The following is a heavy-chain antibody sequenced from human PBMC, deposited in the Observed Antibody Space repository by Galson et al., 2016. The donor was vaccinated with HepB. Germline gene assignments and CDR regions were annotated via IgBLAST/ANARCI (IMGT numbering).Heavy chain of an antibody. Sequence: SLRLSCAGSGFNVKNYGMHWVRQAPGKGLGWVAVIFHDGSELYYADSVKGRFTISRDNSNNTVDLQMNSLRVEDTAVHSCVQDSDTGWSYPHYWGQGSLVTVTS. CDR3: VQDSDTGWSYPHY. CDR2: IFHDGSEL. D-gene: IGHD2-15*01. CDR1: GFNVKNYG. J-gene: IGHJ4*02. V-gene: IGHV3-33*06.